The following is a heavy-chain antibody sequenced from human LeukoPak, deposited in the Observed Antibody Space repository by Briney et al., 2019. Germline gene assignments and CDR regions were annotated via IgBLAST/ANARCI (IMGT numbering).Heavy chain of an antibody. Sequence: ASVKVSCKASGGTFSSYAISWVRQAPGQGLEWMGRIIPILGIANYAQKFQGRVTITADKSTSTAYMELSSLRSEDTAVYYCARGLRYSSSWYRRDWFDPWGQGTLVTVSS. D-gene: IGHD6-13*01. CDR2: IIPILGIA. CDR1: GGTFSSYA. V-gene: IGHV1-69*04. CDR3: ARGLRYSSSWYRRDWFDP. J-gene: IGHJ5*02.